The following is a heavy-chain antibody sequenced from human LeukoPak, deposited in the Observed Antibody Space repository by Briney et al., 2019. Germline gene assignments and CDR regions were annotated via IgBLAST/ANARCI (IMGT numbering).Heavy chain of an antibody. V-gene: IGHV1-2*02. CDR1: GYTFTGYY. J-gene: IGHJ5*02. D-gene: IGHD3-22*01. CDR2: INPNSGGT. CDR3: ARTSPYDSCGYYNWFDP. Sequence: GASVKVPCKASGYTFTGYYMHWVRQAPGQGLEWMGWINPNSGGTNYAQKFQGRVTMTRDTSISTAYMELSRLRSDDTAVYYCARTSPYDSCGYYNWFDPWGQGTLVTVSS.